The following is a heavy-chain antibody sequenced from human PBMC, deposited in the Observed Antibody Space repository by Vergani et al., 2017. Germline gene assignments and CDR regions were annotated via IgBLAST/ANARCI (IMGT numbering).Heavy chain of an antibody. CDR3: ARGGRWQLAPFDY. J-gene: IGHJ4*02. D-gene: IGHD6-6*01. CDR1: GYTFTGYY. CDR2: INPNSGGT. V-gene: IGHV1-2*06. Sequence: QVQLVQSGAEVKKPGASVKVSCKASGYTFTGYYMHWVRQAPGQGLEWMGRINPNSGGTNYVQKFQGRVTMTRDTSISTAYMELSRLRSDDTAVYYCARGGRWQLAPFDYWGQGTLVTVSS.